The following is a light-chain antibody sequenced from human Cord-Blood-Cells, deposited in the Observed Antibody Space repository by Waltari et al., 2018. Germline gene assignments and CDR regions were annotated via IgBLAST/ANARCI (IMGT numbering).Light chain of an antibody. V-gene: IGKV2-28*01. CDR3: MQALQTPPT. CDR2: LGS. Sequence: DIVMTKSPLSLPVTPGEPASISCRSSQSLLHSNGYNYLDWYLQKPGQSPQLLIYLGSNRASGVPDRFSCSGSGTDFTLKISRVEAEDVGVYYCMQALQTPPTFGGGTKVEIK. CDR1: QSLLHSNGYNY. J-gene: IGKJ4*01.